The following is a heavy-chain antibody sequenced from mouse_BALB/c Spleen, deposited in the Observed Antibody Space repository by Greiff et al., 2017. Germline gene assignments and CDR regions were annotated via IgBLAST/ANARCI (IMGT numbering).Heavy chain of an antibody. D-gene: IGHD2-4*01. CDR2: ISYSGST. J-gene: IGHJ2*01. CDR1: GYSITSAS. Sequence: EVQLKESGPSLVKPSQTLSLTCSVTGYSITSASWNWIRKFPGNKLEYMGYISYSGSTYYNPSLKSRISITRDTTKNQYYLQLNSVTAADTATYYGARDYDFVGYFDYWGQGTTVTVSA. V-gene: IGHV3-8*02. CDR3: ARDYDFVGYFDY.